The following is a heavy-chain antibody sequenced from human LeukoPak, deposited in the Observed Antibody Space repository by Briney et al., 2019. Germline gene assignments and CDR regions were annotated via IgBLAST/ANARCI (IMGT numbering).Heavy chain of an antibody. CDR2: INHSGST. J-gene: IGHJ4*02. Sequence: SETLSLTCAVYGGSFIGYYWRWIREPPGKGLECIGEINHSGSTNYKPSLKSLVTISVDTSKNQFSLTLSSVTAADTAVYHCARGLYYYGSRSYYLDYWGQGALVTVSS. D-gene: IGHD3-10*01. CDR1: GGSFIGYY. V-gene: IGHV4-34*01. CDR3: ARGLYYYGSRSYYLDY.